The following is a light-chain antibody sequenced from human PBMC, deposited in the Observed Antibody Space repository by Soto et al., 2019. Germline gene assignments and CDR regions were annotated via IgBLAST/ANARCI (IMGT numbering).Light chain of an antibody. CDR2: AAS. V-gene: IGKV1-39*01. Sequence: DIQMTRSPSALSASVGDRVTITCRASQSISSYLNWYQQKPGKAPKLLIYAASSLQSGVPSRFSGSGSGTDFTLTINSLQLEDRATYCSQLRYSTPWTSAQGTKVDIK. CDR1: QSISSY. CDR3: QLRYSTPWT. J-gene: IGKJ1*01.